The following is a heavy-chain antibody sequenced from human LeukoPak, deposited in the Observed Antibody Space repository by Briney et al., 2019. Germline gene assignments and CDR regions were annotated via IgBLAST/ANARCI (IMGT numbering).Heavy chain of an antibody. Sequence: PGRSLRLSCAASGFTFSTYTMHWVRQAPGKGLEWVAVIAYDGSYTYCAEFVRGRFTFSRDNSKNTLYLQMNSLKPEDTAVYYCARGYRPYNSACLFASWGQGTLVTVSS. CDR3: ARGYRPYNSACLFAS. V-gene: IGHV3-30*04. J-gene: IGHJ4*02. CDR2: IAYDGSYT. CDR1: GFTFSTYT. D-gene: IGHD6-25*01.